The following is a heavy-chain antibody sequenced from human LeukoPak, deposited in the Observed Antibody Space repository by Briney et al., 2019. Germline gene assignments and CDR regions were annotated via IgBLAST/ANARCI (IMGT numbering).Heavy chain of an antibody. J-gene: IGHJ4*01. Sequence: PSETLSLTCTVSGGSISSSSYYWGWIRQPPGKVLEWIGSIYYSGSTYYNPSLKSRVTISEDTSKNQFSLKLSSVTAAETAVYCRAREGIAAAGTSFDYWGXXTLVTXSS. D-gene: IGHD6-13*01. V-gene: IGHV4-39*07. CDR3: AREGIAAAGTSFDY. CDR1: GGSISSSSYY. CDR2: IYYSGST.